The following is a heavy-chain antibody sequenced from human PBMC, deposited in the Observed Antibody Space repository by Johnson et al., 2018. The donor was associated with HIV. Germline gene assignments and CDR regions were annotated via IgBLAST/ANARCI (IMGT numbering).Heavy chain of an antibody. Sequence: VQLVESGGGLVQPGGSLRLSCAASGLSVSNNYMSWVRQAPGKGLEWVSRINSDGSSTSYADSVKGRFTISRDNAKNSLYLQTSRLRTEDTAVYSCASDREYGLGWGGAFDIWGQGTMVSVSS. J-gene: IGHJ3*02. D-gene: IGHD6-19*01. V-gene: IGHV3-74*02. CDR1: GLSVSNNY. CDR2: INSDGSST. CDR3: ASDREYGLGWGGAFDI.